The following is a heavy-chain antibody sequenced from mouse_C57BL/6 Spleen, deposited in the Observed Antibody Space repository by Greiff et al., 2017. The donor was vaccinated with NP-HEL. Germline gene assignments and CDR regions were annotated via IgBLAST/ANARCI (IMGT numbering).Heavy chain of an antibody. CDR3: ARHFRGYYFDY. J-gene: IGHJ2*01. CDR2: ISGGGGNT. Sequence: EVNVVESGGGLVKPGGSLKLSCAASGFTFSSYTMSWVRQTPEKRLEWVATISGGGGNTYYPDSVKGRFTISRDNAKNTLYLQMSSLRSEDTALYYCARHFRGYYFDYWGQGTTLTVSS. CDR1: GFTFSSYT. V-gene: IGHV5-9*01.